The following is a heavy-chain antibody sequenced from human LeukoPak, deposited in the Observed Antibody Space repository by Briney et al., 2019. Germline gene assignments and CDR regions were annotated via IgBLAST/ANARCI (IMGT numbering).Heavy chain of an antibody. CDR1: GGTFSSYT. CDR3: ARADLGYCSSTSCYIGDAFDI. V-gene: IGHV1-69*02. D-gene: IGHD2-2*02. CDR2: IIPILGIA. J-gene: IGHJ3*02. Sequence: GASVKVSCKVSGGTFSSYTISWVRQAPGQGLEWMGRIIPILGIANYAQKFQGRVTITADKSTSTAYMELSSLRSEDTAVYYCARADLGYCSSTSCYIGDAFDIWGQGTMVTVSS.